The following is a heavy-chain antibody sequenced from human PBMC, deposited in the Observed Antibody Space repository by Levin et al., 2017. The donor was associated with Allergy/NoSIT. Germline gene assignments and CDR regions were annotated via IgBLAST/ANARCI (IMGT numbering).Heavy chain of an antibody. Sequence: KISCKASGGTFSSYAISWVRQAPGQGLEWMGGIIPIFGTANYAQKFQGRVTITADESTSTAYMELSSLRSEDTAVYYCAREDSVSSWLLDYWGQGTLVTVSS. J-gene: IGHJ4*02. V-gene: IGHV1-69*01. D-gene: IGHD3-9*01. CDR1: GGTFSSYA. CDR2: IIPIFGTA. CDR3: AREDSVSSWLLDY.